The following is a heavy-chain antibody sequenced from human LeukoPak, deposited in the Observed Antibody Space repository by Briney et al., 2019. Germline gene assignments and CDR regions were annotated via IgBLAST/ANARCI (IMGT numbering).Heavy chain of an antibody. D-gene: IGHD5-18*01. CDR3: ARRGYSYGFYYFDY. CDR2: IYYSGST. CDR1: GRSISSSTYY. V-gene: IGHV4-39*01. Sequence: SEPLSLTCTVSGRSISSSTYYWGWIRQPPGKGLEGMGSIYYSGSTYYNPSLKSRVTISVDTSKNQFSLKLSSVTAADTAVYYCARRGYSYGFYYFDYWGQGTLVTVSS. J-gene: IGHJ4*02.